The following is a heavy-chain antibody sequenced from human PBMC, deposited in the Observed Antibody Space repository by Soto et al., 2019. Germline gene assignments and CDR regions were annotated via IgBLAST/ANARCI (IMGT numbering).Heavy chain of an antibody. CDR3: ARAARREYYFDY. V-gene: IGHV4-31*03. CDR1: GDSISSGGYY. J-gene: IGHJ4*02. CDR2: IYYSGST. Sequence: QVQLQESGPGLVKPSQTLSLTCTVSGDSISSGGYYWSWIRQLPGKGLEWIGYIYYSGSTYYNPSLKCRLTISVDTSKNQFSLKLSSVTAADTAVYYCARAARREYYFDYWGQGTLVTVSS.